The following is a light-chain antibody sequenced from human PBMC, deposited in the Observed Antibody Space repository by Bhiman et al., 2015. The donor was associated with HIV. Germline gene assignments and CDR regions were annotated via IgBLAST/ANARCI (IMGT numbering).Light chain of an antibody. V-gene: IGLV1-51*02. Sequence: QSVLTQSPSVSAAPGQKVTISCSGSSSNIGNNYVSWYQQLPGTAPKLLIYENNKRPSGIPDRFSASKSGTSATLGITGLQTGDEADYYCATWDSSLSAEVFGGGTKLTVL. CDR3: ATWDSSLSAEV. CDR2: ENN. CDR1: SSNIGNNY. J-gene: IGLJ2*01.